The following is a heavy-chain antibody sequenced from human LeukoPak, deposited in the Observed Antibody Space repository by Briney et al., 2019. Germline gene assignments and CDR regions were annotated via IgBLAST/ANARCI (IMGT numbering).Heavy chain of an antibody. Sequence: SETLSLTCTVSSGSINTYDWAWIRQSPGKGLEWIGYIDDSGTTYYNPSLKSRVTISVDNSKKQMSLMVNAVTAADTAVYYCASGPWELDYWGQGTLVTVSS. CDR2: IDDSGTT. CDR3: ASGPWELDY. J-gene: IGHJ4*02. V-gene: IGHV4-4*09. CDR1: SGSINTYD. D-gene: IGHD1-26*01.